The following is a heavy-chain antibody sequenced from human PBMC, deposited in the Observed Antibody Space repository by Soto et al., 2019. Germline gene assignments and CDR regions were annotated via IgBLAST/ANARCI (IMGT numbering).Heavy chain of an antibody. CDR1: GFSLSSERMG. J-gene: IGHJ4*02. CDR2: IFSNDEK. CDR3: ARIGGVIIDLYYLDN. Sequence: QVTLKESGPVVVKPTETLTLTCTVSGFSLSSERMGVSWIRQPPGQALEWLAHIFSNDEKSYSTSLKSRLTVSKDTSKRQVVLTMTNMGPVDTATYYCARIGGVIIDLYYLDNWGQGALVTVSS. D-gene: IGHD2-21*01. V-gene: IGHV2-26*01.